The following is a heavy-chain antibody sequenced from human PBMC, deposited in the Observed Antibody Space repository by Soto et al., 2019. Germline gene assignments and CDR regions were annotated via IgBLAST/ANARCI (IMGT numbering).Heavy chain of an antibody. Sequence: SETLSLTCTVSGGSISSYYWSWIRQPPGKGLEWIGYIYYSGSTNYNPSLKSRVTISVDTSKNQFSLKLSSVTAADTAVYYCASSAEDDAFDIWGQGTMVTVSS. J-gene: IGHJ3*02. CDR2: IYYSGST. CDR3: ASSAEDDAFDI. D-gene: IGHD6-25*01. CDR1: GGSISSYY. V-gene: IGHV4-59*01.